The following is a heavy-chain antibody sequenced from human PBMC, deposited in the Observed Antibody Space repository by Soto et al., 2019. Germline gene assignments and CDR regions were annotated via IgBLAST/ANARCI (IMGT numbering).Heavy chain of an antibody. Sequence: PSETLSLTCTVSGGSISSSSYYWGWIRQPPGRGLEWVGSISYSGSSYYNPSLKSRVTISVDTSKNQFSLRLSSVTAADTAVYYCARFPRMGIAAAGNFDYWGQGTLVTVS. CDR1: GGSISSSSYY. V-gene: IGHV4-39*01. D-gene: IGHD6-13*01. J-gene: IGHJ4*02. CDR3: ARFPRMGIAAAGNFDY. CDR2: ISYSGSS.